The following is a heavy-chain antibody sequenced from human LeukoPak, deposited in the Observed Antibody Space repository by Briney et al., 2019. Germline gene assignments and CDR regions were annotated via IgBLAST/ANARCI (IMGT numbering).Heavy chain of an antibody. CDR3: ARGPYCSGGSCYDY. CDR2: ISSSSSYI. J-gene: IGHJ4*02. D-gene: IGHD2-15*01. V-gene: IGHV3-21*01. Sequence: GGSLRLSCAASGFTFSSYSMNWVRQAPGKGLEWVSSISSSSSYIYYAGSVKGRFTISRDNAKNSLYLQMNSLRAEDPAVYYCARGPYCSGGSCYDYWGQGTLVTVSS. CDR1: GFTFSSYS.